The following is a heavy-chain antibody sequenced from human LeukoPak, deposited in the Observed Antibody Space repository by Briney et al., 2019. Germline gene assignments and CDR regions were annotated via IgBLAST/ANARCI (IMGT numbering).Heavy chain of an antibody. J-gene: IGHJ4*02. D-gene: IGHD3-9*01. CDR3: ARDLDWILFDY. CDR1: GFTFSIYW. Sequence: GGSLRLSCAASGFTFSIYWMHWVRHAPGKGLVWVSRIRPEGTTTAYADSVKGRFTISRDNAKNTLFLQMNSLSAEDTAVYYCARDLDWILFDYWGQGTLVTVSS. V-gene: IGHV3-74*03. CDR2: IRPEGTTT.